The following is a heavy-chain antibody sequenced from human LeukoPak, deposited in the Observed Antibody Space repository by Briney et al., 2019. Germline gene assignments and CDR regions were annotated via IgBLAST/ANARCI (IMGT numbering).Heavy chain of an antibody. CDR2: ISSSSSYI. Sequence: GGSLRLSCAASGFTFSSYAMTWVRQAPGKGLEWVSSISSSSSYIYYADSVKGRFTISRDNAKNSLYLQMNSLRAEDTAVYYCARDPQYYFDYWGQGTLVTVSS. CDR1: GFTFSSYA. V-gene: IGHV3-21*01. J-gene: IGHJ4*02. CDR3: ARDPQYYFDY.